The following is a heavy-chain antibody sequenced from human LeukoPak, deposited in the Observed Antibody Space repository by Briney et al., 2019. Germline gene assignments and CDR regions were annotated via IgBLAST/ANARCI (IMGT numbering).Heavy chain of an antibody. CDR3: ARGAYVIPYYFDY. V-gene: IGHV3-11*01. CDR2: ISSSGSRT. Sequence: GGSLRLSCAASGFTFSDYYMSWIRQAPGKGLEWVSYISSSGSRTNYADSVKGRFTISRDNAKNSLYLQVNSLRAEDTAVYYCARGAYVIPYYFDYWGQGTLVTVSS. CDR1: GFTFSDYY. J-gene: IGHJ4*02. D-gene: IGHD2-21*01.